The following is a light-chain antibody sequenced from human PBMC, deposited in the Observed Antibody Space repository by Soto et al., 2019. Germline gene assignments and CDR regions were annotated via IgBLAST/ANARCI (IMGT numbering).Light chain of an antibody. CDR1: SGHSRYA. V-gene: IGLV4-69*01. CDR3: QAWGTGMGV. J-gene: IGLJ3*02. CDR2: LNSDGSH. Sequence: QSVLTQSPSASASLGASVKLTCTLSSGHSRYAIAWHQQQPEKGPRYLMKLNSDGSHSKGDGIPDRFSGSSSGAERYLTISSLQSGDGADYYCQAWGTGMGVFGGGTQLTVL.